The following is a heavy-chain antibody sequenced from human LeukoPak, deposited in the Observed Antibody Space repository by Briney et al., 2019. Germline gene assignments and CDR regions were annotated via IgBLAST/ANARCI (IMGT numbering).Heavy chain of an antibody. D-gene: IGHD3-10*01. CDR2: ISWNSGSI. J-gene: IGHJ4*02. CDR1: GFTFDDYA. Sequence: GGSLRLSCAASGFTFDDYAMHWVRQAPGKGLEWVSGISWNSGSIGYADSVKGRFTISRDNAKNSLYLQMNSLKTEDTAVYYCTSTVLLWFGELLEFDYWGQGTLVTVSS. CDR3: TSTVLLWFGELLEFDY. V-gene: IGHV3-9*01.